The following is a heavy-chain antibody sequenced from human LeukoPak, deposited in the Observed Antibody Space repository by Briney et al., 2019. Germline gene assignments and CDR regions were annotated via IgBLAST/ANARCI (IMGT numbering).Heavy chain of an antibody. J-gene: IGHJ4*02. CDR3: ATEGRIGDLLLWRGYYFDY. V-gene: IGHV1-24*01. CDR2: FDPEDGET. D-gene: IGHD3-10*01. Sequence: GASVKVSCKVSEYTLTELSMHWVRQAPGKGLEWMGGFDPEDGETIYAQKFQGRVTMTEDTSTDTAYMELSSLRSEDTAVYYCATEGRIGDLLLWRGYYFDYWGQGTLVTVSS. CDR1: EYTLTELS.